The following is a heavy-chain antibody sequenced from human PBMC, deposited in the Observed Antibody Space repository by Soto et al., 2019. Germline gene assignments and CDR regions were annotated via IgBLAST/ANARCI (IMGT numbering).Heavy chain of an antibody. CDR2: IYSSGST. V-gene: IGHV4-4*07. CDR3: AREQFSSGYYVDY. Sequence: SETLSLTCTVSGGSITSDYWSWIRQPARKGLEWIGRIYSSGSTNYNPSLKSRVTMSVDTSKNQFSLKLTSVAAADTAVYYCAREQFSSGYYVDYWGQGTLVTVSS. CDR1: GGSITSDY. J-gene: IGHJ4*02. D-gene: IGHD3-3*01.